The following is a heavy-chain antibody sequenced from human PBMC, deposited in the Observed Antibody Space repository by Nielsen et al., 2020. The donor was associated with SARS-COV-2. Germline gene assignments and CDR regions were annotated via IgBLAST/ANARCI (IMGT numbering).Heavy chain of an antibody. CDR2: ISSSSSYI. CDR1: GFTFSSYS. D-gene: IGHD6-19*01. V-gene: IGHV3-21*04. CDR3: AKGGTSSGSRGRFDY. Sequence: GESLKISCAASGFTFSSYSMNWVRQAPGKGLEWVSSISSSSSYIYYADSVKGRFTISRDNSKNTLYLQMNSLRAEDTAVYYCAKGGTSSGSRGRFDYWGQGTLVTVSS. J-gene: IGHJ4*02.